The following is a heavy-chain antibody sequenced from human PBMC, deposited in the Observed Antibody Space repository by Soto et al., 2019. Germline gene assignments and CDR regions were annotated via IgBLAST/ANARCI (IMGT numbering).Heavy chain of an antibody. D-gene: IGHD5-18*01. CDR2: FDPEDGET. V-gene: IGHV1-24*01. CDR3: ERTDSYGYRAGYAFDI. CDR1: GYTLTELS. J-gene: IGHJ3*02. Sequence: ASVKVSCKVSGYTLTELSMHWVRQAPGKGLEWMGGFDPEDGETIYAQKFQGRVTMTEDTSTDTAYMELSSLRSEDTAVYYCERTDSYGYRAGYAFDIWGQGTMVTVSS.